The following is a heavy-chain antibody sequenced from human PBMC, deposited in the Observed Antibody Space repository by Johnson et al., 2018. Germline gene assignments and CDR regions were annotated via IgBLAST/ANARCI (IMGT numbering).Heavy chain of an antibody. CDR1: GFTFSNFG. V-gene: IGHV3-30*18. CDR3: AKDRSVRYSSRWSDAFDI. D-gene: IGHD6-13*01. J-gene: IGHJ3*02. Sequence: QVQLVQSGGGVVQPGRSLRLSCGASGFTFSNFGMHWVRQAPGKGLEWVADISYDGRNKNYADSVKGRFALSRDNSQNTLYVQMDSLRAEDTAVYYCAKDRSVRYSSRWSDAFDIWGPGTMVTVSS. CDR2: ISYDGRNK.